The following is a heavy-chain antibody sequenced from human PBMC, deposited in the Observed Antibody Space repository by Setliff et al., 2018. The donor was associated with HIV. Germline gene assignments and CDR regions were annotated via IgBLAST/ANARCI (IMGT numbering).Heavy chain of an antibody. CDR1: GSTFSTYD. D-gene: IGHD3-10*01. J-gene: IGHJ4*02. CDR2: MNPNSGNT. V-gene: IGHV1-8*01. CDR3: ARDYYGSGSYFILDY. Sequence: ASVKVSCKPSGSTFSTYDINWVRQATGQGLEWMGWMNPNSGNTGYAQKFQGRVTMTRDTSISTAYMELSSLRSDDTAVYYCARDYYGSGSYFILDYWGPGTLVTVSS.